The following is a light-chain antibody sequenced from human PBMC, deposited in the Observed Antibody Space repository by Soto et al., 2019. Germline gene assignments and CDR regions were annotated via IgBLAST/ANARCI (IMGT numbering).Light chain of an antibody. V-gene: IGLV2-23*02. CDR2: EVT. CDR1: SSDVGRYNL. Sequence: QSVLTQPASVSGSPGQSITISCTGTSSDVGRYNLVCWYQQHPGKAPKLIIYEVTQRPSGVSNRFSASKSGNTASLTISGLRAEDEADYYCWSFAGSGSLFGGGTKLTVL. J-gene: IGLJ3*02. CDR3: WSFAGSGSL.